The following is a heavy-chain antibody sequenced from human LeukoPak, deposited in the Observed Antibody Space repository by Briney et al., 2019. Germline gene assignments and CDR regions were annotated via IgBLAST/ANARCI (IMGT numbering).Heavy chain of an antibody. D-gene: IGHD5-12*01. V-gene: IGHV1-8*01. J-gene: IGHJ4*02. CDR3: ARVGNSGYDWSGN. CDR1: GYTLTELS. Sequence: GASVKVSCKVSGYTLTELSMHWVRQATGQGLEWMGWMNPNSGNTGYAQKFQGRVTMTRNTSISTAYMELSSLRSEDTAVYYCARVGNSGYDWSGNWGQGTLVTVSS. CDR2: MNPNSGNT.